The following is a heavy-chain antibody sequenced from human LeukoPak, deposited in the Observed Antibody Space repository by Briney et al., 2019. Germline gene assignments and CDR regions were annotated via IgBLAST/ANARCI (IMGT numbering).Heavy chain of an antibody. Sequence: GGSLRLSCAASGFTFSSYGMHWVRQAPGKGLEWVAVISYDGSNKYYADYVKGRFTISRDNSKNTLYLQMNSLRAEDTAVYYCAKTDQNRVTPPDYWGQGTLVTVSS. V-gene: IGHV3-30*18. D-gene: IGHD2-21*02. CDR2: ISYDGSNK. CDR1: GFTFSSYG. J-gene: IGHJ4*02. CDR3: AKTDQNRVTPPDY.